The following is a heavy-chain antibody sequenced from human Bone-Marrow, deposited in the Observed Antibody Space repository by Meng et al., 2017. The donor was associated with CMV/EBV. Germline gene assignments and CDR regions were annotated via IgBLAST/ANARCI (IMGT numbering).Heavy chain of an antibody. CDR1: GYRFGTYW. CDR3: GRASWQFVDPYWFDP. V-gene: IGHV5-51*01. J-gene: IGHJ5*02. Sequence: SGYRFGTYWIGWVRQMPGKGLEWIGIIYPGDFDTRYSPSFQGQVTISVDKSISTAYLQWSSLKASDTAMYYCGRASWQFVDPYWFDPWGQGTLVTVSS. CDR2: IYPGDFDT. D-gene: IGHD3-16*01.